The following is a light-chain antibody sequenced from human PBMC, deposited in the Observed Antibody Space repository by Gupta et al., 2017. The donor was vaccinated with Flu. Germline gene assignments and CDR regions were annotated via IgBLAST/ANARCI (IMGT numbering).Light chain of an antibody. V-gene: IGLV3-1*01. CDR3: QAWDTSTNWV. CDR1: KVGDKY. J-gene: IGLJ3*02. Sequence: PGQTASITCSGYKVGDKYACWYQLKPGQSPVLVIYQDTKRPSGIPERFSGSTSGNTATLTISRTQAMDEGDYYCQAWDTSTNWVFGGGTKLTVL. CDR2: QDT.